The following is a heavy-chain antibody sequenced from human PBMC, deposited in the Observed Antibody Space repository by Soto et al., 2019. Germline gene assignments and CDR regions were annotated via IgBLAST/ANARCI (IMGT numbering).Heavy chain of an antibody. J-gene: IGHJ4*02. CDR2: ISWNSGSI. CDR1: GFTFDDYA. CDR3: AKSSSGWYVGAPIDY. V-gene: IGHV3-9*01. Sequence: DVQLVESGGGLVQPGRSLRLSCAASGFTFDDYAMHWVRQAPGKGLEWVSGISWNSGSIGYADSVKGRFTISRDNAKNSLYLQMNSLRAEDTALYYCAKSSSGWYVGAPIDYWGQGTLVTVSS. D-gene: IGHD6-19*01.